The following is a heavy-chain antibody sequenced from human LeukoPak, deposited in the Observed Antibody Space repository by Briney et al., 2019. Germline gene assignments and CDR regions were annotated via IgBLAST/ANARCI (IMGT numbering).Heavy chain of an antibody. V-gene: IGHV1-69*13. J-gene: IGHJ6*02. D-gene: IGHD3-3*01. CDR1: GGTFSSHA. CDR2: IIPIFGTA. Sequence: ASVKVSCKASGGTFSSHAISWVRQAPGQGLEWMGGIIPIFGTANYAQKFQGRVTITADESTSTAYMELSSLRSEDTAVYYCARTPYYDFWSGYPGANYYYYGMDVWGQGTTVTVSS. CDR3: ARTPYYDFWSGYPGANYYYYGMDV.